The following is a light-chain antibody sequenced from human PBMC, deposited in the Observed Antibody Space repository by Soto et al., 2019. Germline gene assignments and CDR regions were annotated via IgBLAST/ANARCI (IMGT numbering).Light chain of an antibody. J-gene: IGKJ1*01. V-gene: IGKV3-15*01. CDR1: QSISDT. CDR3: QQYNNWQGT. CDR2: GAS. Sequence: EIVMTQSPATLSVSPGGRATLSCRASQSISDTLAWYQQKPGQAPRLLIHGASTRATGFPARFSGSGSGTEFTLTISSLQSEDFAVYYCQQYNNWQGTFGQGTKV.